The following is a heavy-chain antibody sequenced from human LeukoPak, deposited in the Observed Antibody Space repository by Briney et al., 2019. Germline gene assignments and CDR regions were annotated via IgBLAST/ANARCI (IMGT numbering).Heavy chain of an antibody. D-gene: IGHD3-3*01. CDR1: GGSISSGSYY. V-gene: IGHV4-61*02. CDR2: IYTSGST. CDR3: ARDRITIFGVVTLDY. J-gene: IGHJ4*02. Sequence: PSQTVSLTCTVSGGSISSGSYYWSWIRQPAGKGLEWIGRIYTSGSTNYNPSLKSRVTISVDTSKNQFSLKLSSVTAADTAVYYCARDRITIFGVVTLDYWGQGTLVTVSS.